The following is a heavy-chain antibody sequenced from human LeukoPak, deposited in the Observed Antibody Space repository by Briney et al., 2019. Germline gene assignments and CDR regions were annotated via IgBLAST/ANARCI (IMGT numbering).Heavy chain of an antibody. D-gene: IGHD4/OR15-4a*01. V-gene: IGHV3-33*01. CDR3: AREYGASAFDI. Sequence: PGRSLRLSCAASGFTFSSYGMHWVRQAPGKGLEWVAVIWYDGSNKYYADSVKGRFTISRDNSKNTLYLQMNSLRAEDTAVYYCAREYGASAFDIWGQGTMVTVSS. J-gene: IGHJ3*02. CDR1: GFTFSSYG. CDR2: IWYDGSNK.